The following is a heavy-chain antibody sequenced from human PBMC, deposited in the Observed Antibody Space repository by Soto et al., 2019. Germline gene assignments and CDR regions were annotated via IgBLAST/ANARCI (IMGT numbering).Heavy chain of an antibody. CDR3: ARYSLYYGSGSYPLFDY. CDR1: GGSISSGDYY. Sequence: QVQLQESGPGLVKPSQTLSLTCTVSGGSISSGDYYWSWIRQPPGKVLEWIGYIYYSGSTYYNPSLKSRVTISVDTSKNQFSLKLSSVTAADTAVYYCARYSLYYGSGSYPLFDYWGQGTLVTVSS. J-gene: IGHJ4*02. D-gene: IGHD3-10*01. CDR2: IYYSGST. V-gene: IGHV4-30-4*01.